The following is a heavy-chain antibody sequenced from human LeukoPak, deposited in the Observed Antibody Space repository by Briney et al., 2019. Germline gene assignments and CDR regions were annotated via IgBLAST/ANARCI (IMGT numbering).Heavy chain of an antibody. V-gene: IGHV3-21*01. D-gene: IGHD3-16*01. Sequence: GGSLRLSCAASGFTFSSYGMHWVRQAPGKGLEWVSSISSSSYIYYADSVKGRFTISRDNAKNSLYLQMNSLRAEDTAVYYCARAPYVYSGHHDYWGQGTLVTVSS. J-gene: IGHJ4*02. CDR1: GFTFSSYG. CDR3: ARAPYVYSGHHDY. CDR2: ISSSSYI.